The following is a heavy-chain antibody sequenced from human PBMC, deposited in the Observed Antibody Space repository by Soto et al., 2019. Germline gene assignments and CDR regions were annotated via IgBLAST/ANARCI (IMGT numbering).Heavy chain of an antibody. J-gene: IGHJ4*02. CDR1: GGSINSNNYY. V-gene: IGHV4-39*02. CDR3: AKVVVAATRHSDFDS. CDR2: IYYDGST. Sequence: SETLSLTCTVSGGSINSNNYYWAWIRQPPGKGLAWIASIYYDGSTYYDTSLKSRVTISRDTSKNQFSLRLTSMTAADTAVYYCAKVVVAATRHSDFDSWGQGTLVTVSS. D-gene: IGHD2-15*01.